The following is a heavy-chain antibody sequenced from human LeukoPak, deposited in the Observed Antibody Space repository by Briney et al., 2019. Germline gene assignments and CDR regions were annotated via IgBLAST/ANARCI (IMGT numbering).Heavy chain of an antibody. CDR2: IDWDDEK. V-gene: IGHV2-70*04. D-gene: IGHD3-22*01. Sequence: SGPTLVNPTQTLTLTCTFSGFSLSTHGMRVSWIRQPPGKALEWLARIDWDDEKFYSTSLKTRLTISKDTSKNQVVLTMTNMDPVDTATYYCARKSSGYYFDYRGQGTLVTVSS. J-gene: IGHJ4*02. CDR3: ARKSSGYYFDY. CDR1: GFSLSTHGMR.